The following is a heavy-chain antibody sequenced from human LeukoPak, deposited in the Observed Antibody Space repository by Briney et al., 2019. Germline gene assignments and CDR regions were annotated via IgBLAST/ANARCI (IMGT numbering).Heavy chain of an antibody. V-gene: IGHV1-46*01. CDR1: GNTFTSYY. J-gene: IGHJ4*02. CDR3: ARDQRSLDY. Sequence: ASVKVSCKVPGNTFTSYYIHWVRQPPGQGLEWMGIINPSGDSTNYAQKLQDRVTLTRHTSTSTVYMELSSLRSDDTAVYYCARDQRSLDYWGQGTLVTVSS. CDR2: INPSGDST.